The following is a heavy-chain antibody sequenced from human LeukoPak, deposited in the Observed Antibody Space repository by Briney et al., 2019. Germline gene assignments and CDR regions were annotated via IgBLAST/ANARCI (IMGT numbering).Heavy chain of an antibody. CDR2: IYPSGGST. D-gene: IGHD6-13*01. Sequence: GASVTVSCKASGYTFTSYYMHWVRPAAGQGLEWMGLIYPSGGSTSYTQKFQGRVAMTRDTSTSTVYTELSSLRSEDTAVYYCARDSGMKQQLDYFDYWGQGTLVTVSS. CDR1: GYTFTSYY. J-gene: IGHJ4*02. V-gene: IGHV1-46*01. CDR3: ARDSGMKQQLDYFDY.